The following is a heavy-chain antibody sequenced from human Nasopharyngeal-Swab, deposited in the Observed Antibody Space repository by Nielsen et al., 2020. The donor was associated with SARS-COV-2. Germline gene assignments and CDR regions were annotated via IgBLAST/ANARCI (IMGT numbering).Heavy chain of an antibody. Sequence: ASVKVSCKASGDTFSHYPISWVRQAPGQGLEWMGRIVPIVDVANYAQKFQGWVTMTRDTSISTAYMELSRLKSDDTAMYYCARDRSASWSALDVWGKGTTVTVSS. D-gene: IGHD6-13*01. V-gene: IGHV1-2*04. CDR3: ARDRSASWSALDV. CDR1: GDTFSHYP. CDR2: IVPIVDVA. J-gene: IGHJ6*04.